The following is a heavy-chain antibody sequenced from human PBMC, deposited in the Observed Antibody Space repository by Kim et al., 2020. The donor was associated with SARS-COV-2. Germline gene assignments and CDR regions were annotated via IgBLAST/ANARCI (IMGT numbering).Heavy chain of an antibody. Sequence: AQKLQGRVTMTTDTSTSTAYMELRSLRSDDTAVYYCAREDYGGNAFFDYWGQGTLVTVSS. CDR3: AREDYGGNAFFDY. D-gene: IGHD4-17*01. J-gene: IGHJ4*02. V-gene: IGHV1-18*01.